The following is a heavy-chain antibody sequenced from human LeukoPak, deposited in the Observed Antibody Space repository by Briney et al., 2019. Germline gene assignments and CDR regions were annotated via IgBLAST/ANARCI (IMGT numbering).Heavy chain of an antibody. V-gene: IGHV3-74*03. CDR3: ARVRGGN. CDR1: GFTFSDSL. J-gene: IGHJ4*02. Sequence: GGSLRLSCEASGFTFSDSLMYWVRQAPGKGLLWIANINTYGTATYADSVKGRFTISRDNAKNTLYLQMHSLRAEDTAVYYCARVRGGNWGQGTLVTVSS. CDR2: INTYGTA. D-gene: IGHD3-16*01.